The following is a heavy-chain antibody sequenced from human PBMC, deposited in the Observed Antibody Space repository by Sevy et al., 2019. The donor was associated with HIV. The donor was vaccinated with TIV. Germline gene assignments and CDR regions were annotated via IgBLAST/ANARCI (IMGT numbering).Heavy chain of an antibody. D-gene: IGHD3-9*01. V-gene: IGHV4-4*02. CDR3: ARIVRYYYYGMDV. Sequence: SETLSLTCAVSGGSISSSNWWSWVRQPPGKGLEWIGEIYHSGSTNYNPSLKSRVTISVDKSKNQFSLKLSSVTAADTAVYYCARIVRYYYYGMDVWGQGTTVTVSS. CDR2: IYHSGST. J-gene: IGHJ6*02. CDR1: GGSISSSNW.